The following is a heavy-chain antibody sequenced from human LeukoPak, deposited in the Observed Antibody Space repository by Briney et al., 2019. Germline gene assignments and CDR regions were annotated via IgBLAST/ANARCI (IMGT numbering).Heavy chain of an antibody. CDR1: GYSFHSLW. CDR2: IYPGDSYT. CDR3: ARRSGSDALDI. V-gene: IGHV5-51*01. Sequence: HGESQKISCKGSGYSFHSLWIAGVPQMPGKGVEWRGIIYPGDSYTTYNPSFQGQVTISADKSISTPYLQWRSLKASYTAMYYCARRSGSDALDIWGQGTMVTVSS. D-gene: IGHD3-10*01. J-gene: IGHJ3*02.